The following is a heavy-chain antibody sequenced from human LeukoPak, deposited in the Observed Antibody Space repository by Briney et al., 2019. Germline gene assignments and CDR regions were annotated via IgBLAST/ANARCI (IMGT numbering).Heavy chain of an antibody. CDR1: GFTFSSCA. D-gene: IGHD1-14*01. CDR2: ITGDGTRT. Sequence: PGGSLRLSCAASGFTFSSCAMTWVRQAAGKGLEWVASITGDGTRTYYTDSVKGRFTISRDNSKNTLYLQMNSLRADETAIYYCASRPRADMGPLDYWGQGTLVTV. V-gene: IGHV3-23*01. CDR3: ASRPRADMGPLDY. J-gene: IGHJ4*02.